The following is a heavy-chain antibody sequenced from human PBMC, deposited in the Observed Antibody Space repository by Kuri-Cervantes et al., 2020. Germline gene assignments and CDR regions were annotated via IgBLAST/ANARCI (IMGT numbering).Heavy chain of an antibody. CDR2: IYHSGST. V-gene: IGHV4-4*02. J-gene: IGHJ5*02. Sequence: SETLSLTCAVSGGSISSTNWWNWVRPPPGKGLEWLGEIYHSGSTNYNPSLKSRFTISVDKSKNQFSLKMSCVTAADTAVYYCARGSYCSRGTCNRLWFDPWGQGTLVTVSS. CDR3: ARGSYCSRGTCNRLWFDP. CDR1: GGSISSTNW. D-gene: IGHD2-2*01.